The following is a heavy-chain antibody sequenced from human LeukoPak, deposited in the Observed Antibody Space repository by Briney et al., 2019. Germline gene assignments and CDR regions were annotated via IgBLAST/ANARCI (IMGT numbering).Heavy chain of an antibody. Sequence: PGGSLRLSCAASGFTFSSYAMSWVRQAPGKGLEWVSAISGSGGSIYYADSVKGRFTISRDNSKNTLYLQMNSLRDEDTAVYYCAKGKDTAMVRYYFDYWGQGTLVTVSS. D-gene: IGHD5-18*01. V-gene: IGHV3-23*01. CDR1: GFTFSSYA. J-gene: IGHJ4*02. CDR3: AKGKDTAMVRYYFDY. CDR2: ISGSGGSI.